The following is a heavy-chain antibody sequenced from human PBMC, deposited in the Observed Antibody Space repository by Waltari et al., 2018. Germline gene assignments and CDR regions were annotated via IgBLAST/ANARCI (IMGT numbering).Heavy chain of an antibody. Sequence: QVTLKESGPVLVKPTETLTLTCTVSGFSLSNARLGVSWLRQPPGKALEWLAHIFSNDEKSYSTSLKSRLTISKDTSKSQVVLTMTNMDPVDTATYYCARIGRSGYAGTYYFDYWGQGTLVTVSS. J-gene: IGHJ4*02. CDR2: IFSNDEK. V-gene: IGHV2-26*01. CDR1: GFSLSNARLG. CDR3: ARIGRSGYAGTYYFDY. D-gene: IGHD3-22*01.